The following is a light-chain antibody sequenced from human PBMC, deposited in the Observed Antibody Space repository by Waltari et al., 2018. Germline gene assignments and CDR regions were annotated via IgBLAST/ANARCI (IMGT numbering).Light chain of an antibody. CDR2: WAS. CDR1: QSVFYSSNNRNY. V-gene: IGKV4-1*01. Sequence: DIVMTQSPDSLAVALGERATIHCKSSQSVFYSSNNRNYLGWYQHKLGQPPKLLIYWASTRESGVPDRFSGSGSGTDFTLTISSLQAEDGAVYYCQQYFATPRTFGQGTKVEIK. J-gene: IGKJ1*01. CDR3: QQYFATPRT.